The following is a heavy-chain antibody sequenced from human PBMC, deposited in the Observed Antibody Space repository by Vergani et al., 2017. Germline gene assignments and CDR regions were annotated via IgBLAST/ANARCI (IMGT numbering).Heavy chain of an antibody. CDR3: ASGVSXCSSTSCYTFYYYYMDV. CDR1: GGSISSSSYY. Sequence: QLQLQESGPGLVKPSETLSLTCTVAGGSISSSSYYWGWIRQPPGKGLEWIGSIYYSGRTYYNPSLKSRVTISVDTSKNQFSLKLSSVTAADTAVYYCASGVSXCSSTSCYTFYYYYMDVWGKGTTVTVSS. CDR2: IYYSGRT. D-gene: IGHD2-2*02. V-gene: IGHV4-39*07. J-gene: IGHJ6*03.